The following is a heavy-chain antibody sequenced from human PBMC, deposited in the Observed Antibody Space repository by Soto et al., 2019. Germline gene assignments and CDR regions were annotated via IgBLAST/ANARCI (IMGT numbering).Heavy chain of an antibody. Sequence: GGSLRLSCAASGFIFSGFSMNWIRQAPGKGLEWLSYIRSDSNHIGYADSVRGRFTISSDIAKNSLFLQMSSLRDEDTAVYYCTRRYNWNDYYFDPWGQGTLVTVSS. D-gene: IGHD1-20*01. CDR3: TRRYNWNDYYFDP. V-gene: IGHV3-48*02. J-gene: IGHJ5*02. CDR2: IRSDSNHI. CDR1: GFIFSGFS.